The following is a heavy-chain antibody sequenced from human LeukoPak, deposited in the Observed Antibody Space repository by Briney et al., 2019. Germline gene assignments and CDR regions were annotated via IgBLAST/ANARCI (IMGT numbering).Heavy chain of an antibody. CDR3: AREVSGGYSYGSDY. V-gene: IGHV1-2*02. CDR2: INPNSGGT. J-gene: IGHJ4*02. Sequence: ASVKVSFKSSGYTFTGYYMHWVRQAPAQGLAWMGWINPNSGGTNYAQKVQGRVTMTRDTSISTAYMELRRLRSDDTAVYYCAREVSGGYSYGSDYWGQGTLVTVSS. CDR1: GYTFTGYY. D-gene: IGHD5-18*01.